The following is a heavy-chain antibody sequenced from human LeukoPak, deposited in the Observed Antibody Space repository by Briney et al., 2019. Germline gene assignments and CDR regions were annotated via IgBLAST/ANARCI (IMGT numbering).Heavy chain of an antibody. D-gene: IGHD6-6*01. J-gene: IGHJ4*02. CDR3: ARDLSSSSGWGAPAFDY. V-gene: IGHV3-53*01. CDR2: IYSGGST. CDR1: GFTVSSNY. Sequence: GGSLRLSCAASGFTVSSNYMSWVRQAPGKGLEWVSVIYSGGSTFYADSVKGRFTISRDNSKNTLHLQMNSLRAEDTAVYYCARDLSSSSGWGAPAFDYWGQGTLVTVSS.